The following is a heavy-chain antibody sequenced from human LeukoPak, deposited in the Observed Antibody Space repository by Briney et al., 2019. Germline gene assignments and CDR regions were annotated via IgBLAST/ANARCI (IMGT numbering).Heavy chain of an antibody. CDR2: MSPNSGYT. CDR1: GYTFTSYD. Sequence: ASVKVSCKASGYTFTSYDINWVRQATGQGLEWLGWMSPNSGYTGYAQKFQGRVTMTRDTCISTAYMELSSLRSEDTAVYYCARDYGANSGWFDPWGQRTLVTVSS. CDR3: ARDYGANSGWFDP. D-gene: IGHD4-23*01. J-gene: IGHJ5*02. V-gene: IGHV1-8*01.